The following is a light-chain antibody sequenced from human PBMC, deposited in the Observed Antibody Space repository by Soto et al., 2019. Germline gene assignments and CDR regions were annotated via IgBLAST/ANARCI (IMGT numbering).Light chain of an antibody. CDR2: EVN. J-gene: IGLJ1*01. CDR3: SSYAYTSTHV. CDR1: SSDAGGYNY. V-gene: IGLV2-8*01. Sequence: QSGLTQPPSASGSPGQSVTISCTGTSSDAGGYNYVSWFQQHPGKAPKLIIHEVNQRPSGVPDRFSGSKSGNTASLTVSGLQAEDEGTYYCSSYAYTSTHVFGTGTKVTVL.